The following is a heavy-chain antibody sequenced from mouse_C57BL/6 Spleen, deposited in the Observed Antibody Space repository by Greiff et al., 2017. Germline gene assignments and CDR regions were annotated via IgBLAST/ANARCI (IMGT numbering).Heavy chain of an antibody. V-gene: IGHV1-50*01. CDR3: AREGLGRGFAY. CDR1: GYTFTSYW. D-gene: IGHD4-1*01. Sequence: QVQLQQPGAELVKPGASVKLSCKASGYTFTSYWMQWVKQRPGKGLEWIGEIDPSDSYTNYNQKFKGKATLTVDTSSSTAYMQLSSLTSEDSAVYYCAREGLGRGFAYWGQGTLVTVSA. CDR2: IDPSDSYT. J-gene: IGHJ3*01.